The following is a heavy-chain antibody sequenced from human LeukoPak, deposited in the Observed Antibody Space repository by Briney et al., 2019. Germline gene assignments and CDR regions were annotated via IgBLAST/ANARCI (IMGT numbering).Heavy chain of an antibody. D-gene: IGHD5-12*01. J-gene: IGHJ4*02. CDR3: ARGRSTGYPYYFEY. V-gene: IGHV1-8*03. CDR1: GYTFTSYD. CDR2: MNPNSGST. Sequence: ASVTVSCKSSGYTFTSYDINWVRQATGQGPEWMGWMNPNSGSTGYAQKFQGRVTITRNTSISTAYMELSGLRSEDTAVYYCARGRSTGYPYYFEYWGQGTLVTVSS.